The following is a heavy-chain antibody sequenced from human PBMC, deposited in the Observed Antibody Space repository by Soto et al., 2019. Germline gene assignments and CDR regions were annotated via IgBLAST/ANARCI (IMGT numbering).Heavy chain of an antibody. CDR3: ARCVRGCDSDWVDP. J-gene: IGHJ5*02. D-gene: IGHD2-21*02. CDR2: IHAGNGNT. V-gene: IGHV1-3*01. Sequence: QVQLVQSGAEVKKPGASVKVSCKASGYTFTSSAMHWVRQAPVQRLEWMGWIHAGNGNTKDSQKFQGKVTITRDTSASTAYMELSSLRSEDTAVYYCARCVRGCDSDWVDPWGQGTLVTVSS. CDR1: GYTFTSSA.